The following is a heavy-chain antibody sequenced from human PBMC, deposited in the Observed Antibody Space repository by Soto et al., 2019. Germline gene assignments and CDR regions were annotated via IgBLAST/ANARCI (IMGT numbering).Heavy chain of an antibody. V-gene: IGHV3-33*01. CDR3: AREGVIAAAGKDYYYGMDV. Sequence: GGSLRLSCAASGFTFSSYGMHWVRQAPGKGLEWVAVIWYDGSNKYYADSVKGRFTISRDNSKNTLYLQMNSLRAEDTAVYYCAREGVIAAAGKDYYYGMDVWGQGTTVTVSS. J-gene: IGHJ6*02. D-gene: IGHD6-13*01. CDR2: IWYDGSNK. CDR1: GFTFSSYG.